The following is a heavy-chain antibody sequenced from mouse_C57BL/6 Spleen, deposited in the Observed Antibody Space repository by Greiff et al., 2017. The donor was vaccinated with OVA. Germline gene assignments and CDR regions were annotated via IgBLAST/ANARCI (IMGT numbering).Heavy chain of an antibody. D-gene: IGHD2-1*01. J-gene: IGHJ2*01. V-gene: IGHV3-6*01. Sequence: ESGPGLVKPSKSLSLTCSVTGYSITSGYYWNWIRQFPGNKLEWMGYISYDGSNNYNPSLKNRISITRDTSKNQFFLKLNSVTTEDTATYYCAREDGNPSFDYWGQGTTLTVSS. CDR2: ISYDGSN. CDR3: AREDGNPSFDY. CDR1: GYSITSGYY.